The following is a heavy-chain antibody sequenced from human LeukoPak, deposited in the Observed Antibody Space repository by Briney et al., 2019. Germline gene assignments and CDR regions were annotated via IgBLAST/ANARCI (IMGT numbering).Heavy chain of an antibody. J-gene: IGHJ4*02. CDR2: IHYDGSYK. V-gene: IGHV3-30*02. CDR3: ARSRRKEWYADY. CDR1: GFTFSTYG. Sequence: GGSLRLSCVASGFTFSTYGMHWVRQAPGKGLEWVAFIHYDGSYKHYPDSVKGRFTISRDNAKNSLYLQMNSLRAEDTAVYYCARSRRKEWYADYWGQGTLVTVSS. D-gene: IGHD3-3*01.